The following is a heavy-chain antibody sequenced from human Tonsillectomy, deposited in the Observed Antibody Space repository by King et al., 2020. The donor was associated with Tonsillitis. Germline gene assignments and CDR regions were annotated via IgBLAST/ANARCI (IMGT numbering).Heavy chain of an antibody. CDR2: TSGSGGST. J-gene: IGHJ5*02. CDR1: GFTFSSFSSYA. CDR3: AKEGYSSGWYSP. D-gene: IGHD6-19*01. Sequence: DVQLVESGGGLVQPGGSLRLSCAASGFTFSSFSSYAMSWVRQAPGKGLEWVSATSGSGGSTYYADSVKGRFTISRDNSKNTLYLQMNSLGAEEPAVYYCAKEGYSSGWYSPWGQGTLVTVSS. V-gene: IGHV3-23*04.